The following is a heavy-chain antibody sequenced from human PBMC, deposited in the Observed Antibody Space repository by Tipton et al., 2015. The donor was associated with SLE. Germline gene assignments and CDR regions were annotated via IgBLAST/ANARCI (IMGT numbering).Heavy chain of an antibody. CDR1: GDSFSNHF. Sequence: TLSLTCTVSGDSFSNHFWSWIRQPPGKGLEWIGYMYRSGTTKYNPSLKSRVTISLDTSKNQFSLKLNSVTAADTAVYYCARSTDQNWFDPWGQGTLVTVSS. CDR3: ARSTDQNWFDP. J-gene: IGHJ5*02. V-gene: IGHV4-59*11. D-gene: IGHD2-2*01. CDR2: MYRSGTT.